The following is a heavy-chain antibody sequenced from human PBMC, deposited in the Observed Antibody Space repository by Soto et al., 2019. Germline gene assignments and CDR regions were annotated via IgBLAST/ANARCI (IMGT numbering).Heavy chain of an antibody. CDR3: ARDLGRWSDFDY. V-gene: IGHV3-7*03. Sequence: EVQLVESGGGLVQPGGSLRLSCAASGFTFSNYWMNWVRQAPGKGLEWVANIKQDGSERYYVDSVKGRFTISRDNPKNSRYLQMQSLRAEDTAVYYCARDLGRWSDFDYWGQGILVTVSS. J-gene: IGHJ4*02. CDR2: IKQDGSER. D-gene: IGHD2-15*01. CDR1: GFTFSNYW.